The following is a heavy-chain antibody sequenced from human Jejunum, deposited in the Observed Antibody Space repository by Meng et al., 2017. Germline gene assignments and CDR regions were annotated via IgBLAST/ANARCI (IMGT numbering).Heavy chain of an antibody. CDR1: GGSISSRSYY. Sequence: QLQLQGSGPGLVKPSETLSLSSTVPGGSISSRSYYWVWIRQSPGKGLEWIGQIYYNGKSYYNPSLKSRVTMSVDTSRSQFSLNLNTVTAADTAVYYCARASYSYDSWFDPWGQGTLVTVSS. CDR3: ARASYSYDSWFDP. V-gene: IGHV4-39*01. CDR2: IYYNGKS. D-gene: IGHD5-18*01. J-gene: IGHJ5*02.